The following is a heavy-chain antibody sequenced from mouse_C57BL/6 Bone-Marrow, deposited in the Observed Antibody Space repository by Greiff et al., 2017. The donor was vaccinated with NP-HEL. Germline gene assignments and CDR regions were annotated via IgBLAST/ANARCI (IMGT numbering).Heavy chain of an antibody. CDR2: ITPYNGDT. CDR1: GYSFTGYF. J-gene: IGHJ3*01. Sequence: VQLQQSGPELVKPGDSVKISCKASGYSFTGYFMNWVMQSHGKSLEWIGRITPYNGDTFYNQKFKGKATLTVDKSSSTAHMELRSLTSEDSAVYYCARHDYDPSWFAYWGQGTLVTVSA. CDR3: ARHDYDPSWFAY. D-gene: IGHD2-4*01. V-gene: IGHV1-20*01.